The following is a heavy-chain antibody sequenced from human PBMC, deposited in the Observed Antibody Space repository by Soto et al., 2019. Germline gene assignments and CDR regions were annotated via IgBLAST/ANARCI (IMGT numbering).Heavy chain of an antibody. Sequence: QVHLQESGPGLVEPSETLSLTCTVSGDSMSSYYWNWIRQSAEKGLEWIGRISARGTTSYIPSLKGRITLSVDTSKSQFSLNLKFVTAADTAVYFCARDQSGAADLWGQGTVVTVS. D-gene: IGHD7-27*01. CDR2: ISARGTT. CDR3: ARDQSGAADL. V-gene: IGHV4-4*07. J-gene: IGHJ3*01. CDR1: GDSMSSYY.